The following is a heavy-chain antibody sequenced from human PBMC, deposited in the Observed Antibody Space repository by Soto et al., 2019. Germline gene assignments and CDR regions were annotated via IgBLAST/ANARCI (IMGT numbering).Heavy chain of an antibody. CDR1: GCTFSSYA. Sequence: GGSLRLSCAAAGCTFSSYAGSWVRQAPGKGLEWVSTISGGGGSPTYHAASVRGRFTLSRDNSKNTLSLQVNSLRPEAMAVSYFAKVIRTENSLYAMDVWGQGTTVTVSS. CDR2: ISGGGGSPT. D-gene: IGHD2-21*01. J-gene: IGHJ6*02. V-gene: IGHV3-23*01. CDR3: AKVIRTENSLYAMDV.